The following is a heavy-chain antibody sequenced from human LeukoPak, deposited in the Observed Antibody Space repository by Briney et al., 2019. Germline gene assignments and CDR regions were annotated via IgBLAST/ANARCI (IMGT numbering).Heavy chain of an antibody. J-gene: IGHJ4*02. CDR2: MYFGGKT. D-gene: IGHD7-27*01. V-gene: IGHV4-59*01. CDR1: GGSISSYY. Sequence: PSETLSLTCTVSGGSISSYYWTWIRQPPGKGLEWIGYMYFGGKTNYNPSPKSRATISIDTSKKQFSLKLKSVTAADTAVYYCARIPGDRPDDWGQGTLVTVS. CDR3: ARIPGDRPDD.